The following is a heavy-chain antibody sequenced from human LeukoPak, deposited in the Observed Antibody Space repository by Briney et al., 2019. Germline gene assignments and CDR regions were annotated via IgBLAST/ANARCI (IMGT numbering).Heavy chain of an antibody. V-gene: IGHV1-18*01. CDR3: ARLVHYYDSSGPENFDL. CDR1: GYTFPSYG. Sequence: ASVKVSCKASGYTFPSYGITWVRQAPGQGLEWMGWISAYNGNTNYAQKFQGRVTMTTDTSTNTAYMELRSLRSDDTAFYYCARLVHYYDSSGPENFDLWGRGTLVTVSS. J-gene: IGHJ2*01. CDR2: ISAYNGNT. D-gene: IGHD3-22*01.